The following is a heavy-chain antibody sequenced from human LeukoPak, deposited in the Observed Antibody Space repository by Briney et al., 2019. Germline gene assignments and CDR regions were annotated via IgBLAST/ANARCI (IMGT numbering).Heavy chain of an antibody. D-gene: IGHD6-19*01. J-gene: IGHJ4*02. Sequence: GASVKVSCKASGYTFTSYYMHWVRQAPGQGLEWMGWINPNSGGTHYAQKFQGRVTMTRDTSISTAYMELSRLRSDDTAVYYCARGQQWLEAFDYRGLGTLVTVSS. CDR3: ARGQQWLEAFDY. V-gene: IGHV1-2*02. CDR1: GYTFTSYY. CDR2: INPNSGGT.